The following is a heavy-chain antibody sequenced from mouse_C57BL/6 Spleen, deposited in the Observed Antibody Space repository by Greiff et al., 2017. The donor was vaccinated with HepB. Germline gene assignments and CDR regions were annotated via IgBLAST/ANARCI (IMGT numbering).Heavy chain of an antibody. Sequence: QVQLKQPGAELVKPGASVKLSCKASGYTFTSYWMHWVKQRPGQGLEWIGMIHPNSGSTNYNEKFKSKATLTVDKSSSTAYMQLSSLTSEDSAVYYCAREGITTVKGAMDYWGQGTSVTVSS. V-gene: IGHV1-64*01. CDR1: GYTFTSYW. CDR2: IHPNSGST. J-gene: IGHJ4*01. D-gene: IGHD1-1*01. CDR3: AREGITTVKGAMDY.